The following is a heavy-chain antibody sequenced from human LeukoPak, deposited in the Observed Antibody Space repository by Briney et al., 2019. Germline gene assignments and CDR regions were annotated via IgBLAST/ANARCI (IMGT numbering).Heavy chain of an antibody. D-gene: IGHD3-9*01. CDR1: GFTFSSYE. CDR3: AREGGEFVLRYFDGQNAGNWFDP. CDR2: ISSNGSTI. J-gene: IGHJ5*02. Sequence: GGSLRLSCAASGFTFSSYEINWVRQAPGKWLEWVSYISSNGSTIYYADSVKGRFTISRDNAKNSLYLQMNSLRAEDTAVYYCAREGGEFVLRYFDGQNAGNWFDPWGQGTLVTVSS. V-gene: IGHV3-48*03.